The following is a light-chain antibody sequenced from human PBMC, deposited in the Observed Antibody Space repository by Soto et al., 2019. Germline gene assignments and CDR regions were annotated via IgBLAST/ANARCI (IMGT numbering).Light chain of an antibody. J-gene: IGKJ2*01. CDR2: GAS. V-gene: IGKV3-15*01. CDR1: QSVSSN. CDR3: QQDNNWPPLMYT. Sequence: EIVMTQSPATLSVSPGERATLSCRASQSVSSNLAWYQQKPGQAPRLLIYGASTRATGIPARFSGSGSGTELTLTISSLQSEDFAVYYCQQDNNWPPLMYTFGQGTKLEIK.